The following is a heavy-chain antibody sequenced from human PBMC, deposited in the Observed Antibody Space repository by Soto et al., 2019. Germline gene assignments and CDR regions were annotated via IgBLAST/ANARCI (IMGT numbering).Heavy chain of an antibody. J-gene: IGHJ4*02. D-gene: IGHD4-4*01. CDR3: AKDLRLYSNYSQVGTSYFDY. V-gene: IGHV3-23*01. Sequence: AGGSLRLSCAASGFTFSSYAMSWVRQAPGKGLEWVSAISGSGGSTYYADSVKGRFTISRDNSKNTLYLQMNSLRAEDTAVYYCAKDLRLYSNYSQVGTSYFDYWGQGTLVTVS. CDR2: ISGSGGST. CDR1: GFTFSSYA.